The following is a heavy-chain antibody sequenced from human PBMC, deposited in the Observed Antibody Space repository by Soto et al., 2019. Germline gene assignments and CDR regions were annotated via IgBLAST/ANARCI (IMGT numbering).Heavy chain of an antibody. J-gene: IGHJ4*02. Sequence: QVQLVESGGGVVQPGRSLTLSCAASDFTFSSYGIHWVRQAPGKGLEWVAVISYDGSNKQYGDSVKGRFTMSRDNSKNTVHQQMNSLRVEDTAVYYCAKDTYYHDSSGYYVFDYWGQGTLVTVSS. D-gene: IGHD3-22*01. V-gene: IGHV3-30*18. CDR2: ISYDGSNK. CDR3: AKDTYYHDSSGYYVFDY. CDR1: DFTFSSYG.